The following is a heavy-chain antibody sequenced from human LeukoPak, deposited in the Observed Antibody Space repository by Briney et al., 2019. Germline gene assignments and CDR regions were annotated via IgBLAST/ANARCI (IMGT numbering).Heavy chain of an antibody. D-gene: IGHD3-3*01. CDR3: AEDSRPYDFSSGPDY. CDR2: ISYDGSNK. Sequence: GGSLILSCAASGFTFSSYGMHWVRQAPGKGLEWVAVISYDGSNKYYADSVKGRFTISRDNSKNTLYLQMNSLRAEDTAVYYCAEDSRPYDFSSGPDYWGQGTLVTVSS. J-gene: IGHJ4*02. V-gene: IGHV3-30*18. CDR1: GFTFSSYG.